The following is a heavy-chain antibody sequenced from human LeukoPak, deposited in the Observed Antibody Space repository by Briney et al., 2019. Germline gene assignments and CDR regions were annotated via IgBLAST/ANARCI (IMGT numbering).Heavy chain of an antibody. CDR3: AKDRSSNGVGCYYYYMDV. D-gene: IGHD2-8*01. J-gene: IGHJ6*03. CDR2: INHSGST. V-gene: IGHV4-34*01. CDR1: GGSFSGYY. Sequence: SETLSLTCAVYGGSFSGYYWSWIRQPPGKGLEWIGEINHSGSTNYNPSLKSRVTISVDTSKNQFSLKLSSVTAADTAVYYCAKDRSSNGVGCYYYYMDVWGKGTTVTISS.